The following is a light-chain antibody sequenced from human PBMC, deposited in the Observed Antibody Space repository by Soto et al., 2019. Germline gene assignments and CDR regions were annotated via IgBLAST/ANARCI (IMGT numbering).Light chain of an antibody. CDR3: QKYDSAPWT. CDR1: QGISNY. V-gene: IGKV1-27*01. J-gene: IGKJ1*01. CDR2: AAS. Sequence: DIQMTQSPSSLSASVRDRVTITCRASQGISNYLAWYQQKPGKVPKLLIYAASTLHSGVPSRFSGSGSGTDVTLTISSLQPEDVATYYCQKYDSAPWTFGQGTKVEIK.